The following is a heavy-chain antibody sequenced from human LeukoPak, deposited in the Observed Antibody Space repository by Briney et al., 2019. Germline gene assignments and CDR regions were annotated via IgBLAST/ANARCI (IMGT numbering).Heavy chain of an antibody. D-gene: IGHD1-26*01. J-gene: IGHJ6*03. V-gene: IGHV4-39*07. CDR1: GGSISSSTYY. CDR2: IYYSGST. CDR3: ARDSRAIPGVGPQRFDYYYYYYMDV. Sequence: SETLSLTCTVSGGSISSSTYYWGWIRQPPGKGLEWIGSIYYSGSTYYNPSLKSRVTISVDTSKNQFSLKLSSVTAADTAVYYCARDSRAIPGVGPQRFDYYYYYYMDVWGKGTTITISS.